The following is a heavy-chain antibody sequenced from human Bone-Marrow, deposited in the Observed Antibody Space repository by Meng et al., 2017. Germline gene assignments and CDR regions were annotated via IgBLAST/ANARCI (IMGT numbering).Heavy chain of an antibody. Sequence: SLRLSCKGSGYSFTSYWIGWVRQMPGKGLEWMGIIYPGDSDTRYSPSFQGQVTISADKSISTAYLQWSSLKASDTAMYYCARRTTEPYYYGSGSYFGDAFDIWGQGTMVTVSS. CDR1: GYSFTSYW. D-gene: IGHD3-10*01. CDR2: IYPGDSDT. CDR3: ARRTTEPYYYGSGSYFGDAFDI. V-gene: IGHV5-51*01. J-gene: IGHJ3*02.